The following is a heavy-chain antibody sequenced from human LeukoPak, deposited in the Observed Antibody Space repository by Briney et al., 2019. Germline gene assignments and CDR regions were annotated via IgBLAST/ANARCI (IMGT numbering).Heavy chain of an antibody. D-gene: IGHD2-8*01. CDR2: INHSGTT. J-gene: IGHJ4*02. CDR3: ARGPPLDIVLMVYGEFDY. Sequence: GSLRLSCAASGFTVSSNYMSWVRQPPGKGLEWIGEINHSGTTNYNPSLKSRVTISVDTSKNQFSLKLSSVTAADTAVYYCARGPPLDIVLMVYGEFDYWGQGTLVTVSS. V-gene: IGHV4-34*01. CDR1: GFTVSSNY.